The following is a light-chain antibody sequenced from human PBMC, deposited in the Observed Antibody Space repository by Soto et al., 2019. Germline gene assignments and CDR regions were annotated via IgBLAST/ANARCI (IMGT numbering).Light chain of an antibody. CDR3: AAWYDTLNGHVV. CDR1: SSNIGSNS. CDR2: STN. V-gene: IGLV1-44*01. Sequence: QSVLTQPPSASGTPGQRVTISCSGSSSNIGSNSANWYQQLPGTAPKLVMYSTNQRPSGVPDRFSGSKSGTSASLAISDLQSEDEADYYCAAWYDTLNGHVVFGGGTKLTVL. J-gene: IGLJ2*01.